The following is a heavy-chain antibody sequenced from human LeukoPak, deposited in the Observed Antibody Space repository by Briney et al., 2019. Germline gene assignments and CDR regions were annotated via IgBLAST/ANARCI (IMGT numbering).Heavy chain of an antibody. CDR2: IQNDGNNK. D-gene: IGHD6-6*01. Sequence: GGSLRPSCAASGFTFSSNGMPWVRQAPGKGLDWVAFIQNDGNNKKYADSVKGRFTISRDNSKNTLYLQMNSLRAEDTAVYYCARDWGTSSLYLVNWGQGTLVTVSS. CDR1: GFTFSSNG. J-gene: IGHJ4*02. V-gene: IGHV3-30*02. CDR3: ARDWGTSSLYLVN.